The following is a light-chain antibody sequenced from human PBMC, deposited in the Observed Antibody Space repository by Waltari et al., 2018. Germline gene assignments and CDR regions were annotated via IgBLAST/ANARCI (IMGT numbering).Light chain of an antibody. V-gene: IGLV2-14*01. CDR1: SSDVGGYKY. CDR2: EVN. CDR3: DSYTSTSSLPYV. J-gene: IGLJ1*01. Sequence: QSALTQPASVSGSPGQSITISCIGTSSDVGGYKYVSWYQQYPGKAPKLIIYEVNNRPSGVSNRVFGSKSGNTASLTISGLQPEDEAAYFCDSYTSTSSLPYVFGTGTKVTVL.